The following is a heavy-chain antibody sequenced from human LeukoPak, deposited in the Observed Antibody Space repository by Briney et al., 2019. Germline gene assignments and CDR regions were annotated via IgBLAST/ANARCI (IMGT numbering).Heavy chain of an antibody. CDR2: IYNDGSA. Sequence: GALRLSCAASDIIVMSNYMTWVRQAPEKGLEWVSVIYNDGSAYYADSVRGRFTISRDTSKNTVYLQMNSLRAEDTAVYYCAIRGGPGSLDAFDIWGQGTMVTVSS. CDR3: AIRGGPGSLDAFDI. CDR1: DIIVMSNY. D-gene: IGHD1-14*01. J-gene: IGHJ3*02. V-gene: IGHV3-53*01.